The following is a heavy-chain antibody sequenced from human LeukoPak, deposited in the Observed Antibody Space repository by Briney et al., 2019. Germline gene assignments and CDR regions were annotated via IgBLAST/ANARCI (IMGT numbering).Heavy chain of an antibody. CDR2: IKQDGSEK. Sequence: GGSLRLSCAASGFTFSSYWMSWVRQAPGKGLEWVANIKQDGSEKYYVDSVKGRFTISGDNAKNSLYLQMNSLRAEDTAVYYCARDTYSSGWYFDYWGQGTLVTVSS. D-gene: IGHD6-19*01. V-gene: IGHV3-7*01. J-gene: IGHJ4*02. CDR1: GFTFSSYW. CDR3: ARDTYSSGWYFDY.